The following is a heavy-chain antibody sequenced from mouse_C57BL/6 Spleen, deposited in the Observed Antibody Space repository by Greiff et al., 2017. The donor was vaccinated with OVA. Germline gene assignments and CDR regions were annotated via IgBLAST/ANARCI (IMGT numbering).Heavy chain of an antibody. D-gene: IGHD1-1*01. CDR1: GFNIKDDY. J-gene: IGHJ2*01. CDR2: IDPENGDT. CDR3: TTLSYGSSFFDY. Sequence: EVQRVESGAELVRPGASVKLSCTASGFNIKDDYMHWVKQRPEQGLEWIGWIDPENGDTEYASKFQGKATITADTSSNTAYLQLSSLTSEDTAVDYCTTLSYGSSFFDYWGQGTTLTVSS. V-gene: IGHV14-4*01.